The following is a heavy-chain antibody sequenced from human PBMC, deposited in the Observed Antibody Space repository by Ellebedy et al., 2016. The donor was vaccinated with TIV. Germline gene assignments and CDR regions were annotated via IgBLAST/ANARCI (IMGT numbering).Heavy chain of an antibody. CDR3: AKEGTYRSDWYGWFDP. CDR2: ISGRGGST. V-gene: IGHV3-23*01. CDR1: GVTPGSYA. Sequence: PGGSLRLSCPASGVTPGSYAMSWVRQAPGKGLEWVSSISGRGGSTYSSDSVKGRFTISKDNSKNTLYLQINSLRAEDTAVYFCAKEGTYRSDWYGWFDPWGQGTLVTVTS. D-gene: IGHD6-19*01. J-gene: IGHJ5*02.